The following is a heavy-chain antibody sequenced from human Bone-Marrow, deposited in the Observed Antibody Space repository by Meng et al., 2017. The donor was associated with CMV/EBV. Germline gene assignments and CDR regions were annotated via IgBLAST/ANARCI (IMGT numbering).Heavy chain of an antibody. CDR2: IRDSGGGT. J-gene: IGHJ4*02. D-gene: IGHD3-16*02. Sequence: GGSLRLSCVASGFTFSNYGLTWVRQAPGKGLEWVSVIRDSGGGTLYADSVKGRFIISRDNSKNTLYLQINSLRAEDTAVYYCASLRYNYWGQGTQVTVSS. CDR3: ASLRYNY. CDR1: GFTFSNYG. V-gene: IGHV3-23*01.